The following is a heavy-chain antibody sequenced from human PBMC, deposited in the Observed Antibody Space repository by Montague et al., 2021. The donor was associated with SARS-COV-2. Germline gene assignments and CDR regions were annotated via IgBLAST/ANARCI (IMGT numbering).Heavy chain of an antibody. D-gene: IGHD6-13*01. CDR3: ARDSKGGRQLGNWFDP. J-gene: IGHJ5*02. Sequence: SETLSLTCSVSGGSLETSGYYWGWVRQPPGKGQEWIVSMHYSGATFYNPSLKSRVTMSLDTSKNHFSLNLTSVTAADTAVYFCARDSKGGRQLGNWFDPWGQGTLVTVSS. CDR2: MHYSGAT. CDR1: GGSLETSGYY. V-gene: IGHV4-39*07.